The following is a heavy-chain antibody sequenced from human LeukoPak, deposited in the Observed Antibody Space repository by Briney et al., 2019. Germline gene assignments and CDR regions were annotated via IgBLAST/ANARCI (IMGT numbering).Heavy chain of an antibody. Sequence: SETLSLTCTVSGGSISSSSYYWGWIRQPPGKGLEWIGSIYYSGSTYYNPSLKSRVTISVDTSKNQFSLKLSSVTAADTAVYYCARGRMVRGGKQYYFDYWGQGTLVTVPS. CDR2: IYYSGST. D-gene: IGHD3-10*01. V-gene: IGHV4-39*07. CDR1: GGSISSSSYY. CDR3: ARGRMVRGGKQYYFDY. J-gene: IGHJ4*02.